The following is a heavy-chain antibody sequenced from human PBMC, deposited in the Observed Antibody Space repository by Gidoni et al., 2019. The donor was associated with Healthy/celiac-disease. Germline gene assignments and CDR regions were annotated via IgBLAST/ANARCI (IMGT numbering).Heavy chain of an antibody. CDR3: ARVGYSGYDPGDYYYGMDV. CDR1: GGTFSSYA. J-gene: IGHJ6*02. D-gene: IGHD5-12*01. V-gene: IGHV1-69*01. Sequence: QVQLVQSGAEVKKPGSSVKVSCKASGGTFSSYAISWVRQAPGQGLEWMGGIIPIFGTANYAQKFQGRVTITADESTITAYMELSSLRSEDTAVYYCARVGYSGYDPGDYYYGMDVWGQGTTVTVSS. CDR2: IIPIFGTA.